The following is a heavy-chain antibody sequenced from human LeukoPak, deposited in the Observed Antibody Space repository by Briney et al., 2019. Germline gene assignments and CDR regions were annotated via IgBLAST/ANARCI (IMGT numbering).Heavy chain of an antibody. D-gene: IGHD2-21*02. V-gene: IGHV1-69*05. CDR2: IIPIFGTA. CDR3: ATRAYSGGDCYSDAFDI. CDR1: GGTFSSYA. Sequence: SVKVSCXASGGTFSSYAISWVRRAPGQGLEWMGGIIPIFGTANYAQKFQGRVTITTDESTSTAYMELSSLRSEDTAVYYCATRAYSGGDCYSDAFDIWGQGTMVTVSS. J-gene: IGHJ3*02.